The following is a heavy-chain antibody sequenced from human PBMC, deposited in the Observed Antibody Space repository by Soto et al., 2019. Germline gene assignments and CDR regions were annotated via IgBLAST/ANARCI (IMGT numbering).Heavy chain of an antibody. J-gene: IGHJ3*02. CDR2: ISSSSSTI. V-gene: IGHV3-48*01. CDR1: GFTFSSYS. D-gene: IGHD2-2*01. CDR3: ARDDIVVVPAAPTPKDAFEI. Sequence: EVQLVESGGGLVQPGGSLRLSCAASGFTFSSYSMNWVRQAPGKGLEWVSYISSSSSTIYYADSVKGRFTISRDNAKNSLYLQRNSLRAEDTAVYYCARDDIVVVPAAPTPKDAFEIWGQGTMVTVSS.